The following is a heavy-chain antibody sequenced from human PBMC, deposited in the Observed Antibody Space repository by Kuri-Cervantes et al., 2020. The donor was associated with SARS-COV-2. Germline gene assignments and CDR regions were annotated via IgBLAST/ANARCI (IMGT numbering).Heavy chain of an antibody. D-gene: IGHD3-10*01. CDR3: ARGRGSGRFDY. J-gene: IGHJ4*02. V-gene: IGHV4-34*01. Sequence: ESLKISCAVYGGSFSGYYWSWIRQPPGKGLEWIGEINHSGSTNYNPSLKSRVTISVDTSKNQFSLKLSSVPAADAAVYYCARGRGSGRFDYWGQGTLVTVSS. CDR2: INHSGST. CDR1: GGSFSGYY.